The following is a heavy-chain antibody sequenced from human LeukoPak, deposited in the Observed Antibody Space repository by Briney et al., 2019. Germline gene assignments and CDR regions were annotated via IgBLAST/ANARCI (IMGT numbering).Heavy chain of an antibody. Sequence: GGSLRLSCAASGFTFSSYEMNWVRQAPGKGLEWVSYISSSGSTIYYADSVKGRFTISRDNAKNSLYLQMNSLRAEDTAVYYCARSLEKNYHFWSGYSPYYGMDVWGQGTTVTVSS. CDR1: GFTFSSYE. CDR3: ARSLEKNYHFWSGYSPYYGMDV. D-gene: IGHD3-3*01. V-gene: IGHV3-48*03. J-gene: IGHJ6*02. CDR2: ISSSGSTI.